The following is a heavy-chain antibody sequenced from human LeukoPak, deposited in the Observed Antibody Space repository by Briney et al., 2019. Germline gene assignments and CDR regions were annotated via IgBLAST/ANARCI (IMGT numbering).Heavy chain of an antibody. CDR1: GFTFSSYS. CDR3: ARESEDYGYDY. V-gene: IGHV3-21*01. Sequence: GGSLRLSCAASGFTFSSYSMNWVRQAPGKGLEWVSSISSSSSYIYYADSVKGRFTISRNNAKNSLYLQMNSLRAEDTAVYYCARESEDYGYDYWGQGTLVTVSS. J-gene: IGHJ4*02. CDR2: ISSSSSYI. D-gene: IGHD4-17*01.